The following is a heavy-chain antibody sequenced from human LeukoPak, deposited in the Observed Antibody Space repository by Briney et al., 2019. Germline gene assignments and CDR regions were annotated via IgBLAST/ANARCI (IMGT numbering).Heavy chain of an antibody. D-gene: IGHD3-16*02. CDR2: VDPGDSYI. CDR3: ARHRRVSNFDY. V-gene: IGHV5-10-1*01. Sequence: GESLKISCKGSGYSFTSYWITWVRQMPGKGLEWMGGVDPGDSYIKYSPSFQGNVTISADKSISTAYLHWSSLKASDTAMYYCARHRRVSNFDYWGQGTLVTVSS. J-gene: IGHJ4*02. CDR1: GYSFTSYW.